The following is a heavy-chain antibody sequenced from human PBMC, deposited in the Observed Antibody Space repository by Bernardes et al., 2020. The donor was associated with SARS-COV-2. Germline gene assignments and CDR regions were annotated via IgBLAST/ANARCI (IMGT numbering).Heavy chain of an antibody. J-gene: IGHJ5*02. Sequence: SETLSLTCTVSGGSISSSSYYWGWIRQPPGKGLEWIGSIYYSGSTYYNPSLKSRVTISVDTSKNQLSLKLSSVTAADTAVYYCARSHIMITFGGVIVNGWFDPWGQGTLVTVSS. D-gene: IGHD3-16*02. CDR2: IYYSGST. CDR1: GGSISSSSYY. CDR3: ARSHIMITFGGVIVNGWFDP. V-gene: IGHV4-39*01.